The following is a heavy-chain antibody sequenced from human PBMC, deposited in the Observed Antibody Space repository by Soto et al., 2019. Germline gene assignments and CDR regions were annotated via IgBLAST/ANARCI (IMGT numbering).Heavy chain of an antibody. CDR3: AGGGSFDS. V-gene: IGHV3-30*03. D-gene: IGHD2-15*01. J-gene: IGHJ4*02. CDR2: ISYDGSNK. CDR1: GFTFSSYC. Sequence: GGSLILSCAASGFTFSSYCMHWVRQAPGKGLEWVAVISYDGSNKYYADSVKGRFTISRDNSKNTLYLQMNSLRAEDTAVYYCAGGGSFDSWGQGTLVTVSS.